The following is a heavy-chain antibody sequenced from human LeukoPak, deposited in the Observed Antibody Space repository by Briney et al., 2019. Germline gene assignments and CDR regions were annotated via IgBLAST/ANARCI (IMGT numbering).Heavy chain of an antibody. D-gene: IGHD3-10*01. V-gene: IGHV3-30-3*01. CDR3: ARVGDSYYYGSGSYGYYYGMDV. J-gene: IGHJ6*02. CDR1: GFTFSSYA. CDR2: ISYDGSNK. Sequence: GRSLRLSCAASGFTFSSYAMHWVRQAPGKGLEWVAVISYDGSNKYYADSVKGRFTISRDNSKNTLYLQMNSLRAEDTAVYYCARVGDSYYYGSGSYGYYYGMDVWGQGTTVTVSS.